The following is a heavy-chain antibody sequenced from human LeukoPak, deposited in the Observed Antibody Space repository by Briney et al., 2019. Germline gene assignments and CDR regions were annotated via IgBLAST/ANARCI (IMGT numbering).Heavy chain of an antibody. D-gene: IGHD2-2*01. CDR2: INHSGST. CDR1: GGSLSGYH. CDR3: AIHIVVVPAAKKKNWFDP. Sequence: PSETLSLTCAVYGGSLSGYHWSWIRQPPGKGPEWIGEINHSGSTNYNPSLKSRVTISVDTSKNQFSLKLSSVTAADTAVYYCAIHIVVVPAAKKKNWFDPWGQGTLVTVSS. V-gene: IGHV4-34*01. J-gene: IGHJ5*02.